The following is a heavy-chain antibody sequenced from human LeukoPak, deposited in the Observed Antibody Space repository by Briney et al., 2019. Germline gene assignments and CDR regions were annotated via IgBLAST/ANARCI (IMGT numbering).Heavy chain of an antibody. V-gene: IGHV1-18*01. D-gene: IGHD3-22*01. CDR2: ISAYNGNT. J-gene: IGHJ4*02. Sequence: GASMKVSCKASGYTFTSYGISWVRQAPGQGLEWIGWISAYNGNTNYAQKLQGRVTMTTDTSTSTAYMELRSLRSDDTAVYYCARDSREVYYYDSSGYYYPGDYWGQGTLVTVSS. CDR3: ARDSREVYYYDSSGYYYPGDY. CDR1: GYTFTSYG.